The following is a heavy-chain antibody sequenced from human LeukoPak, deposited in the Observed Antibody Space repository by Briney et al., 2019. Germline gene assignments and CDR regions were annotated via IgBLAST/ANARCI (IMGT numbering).Heavy chain of an antibody. J-gene: IGHJ6*03. Sequence: SETLSLTCTVSGRSLGTYYWSSVRQSPGWGLGWIRYIYVNRNKSNPCLECRFTITVDTSKTQFFRKMSSVTAAETAVYYWATQIGGGIEDMDVWGKGTKVTVSS. CDR1: GRSLGTYY. D-gene: IGHD3-10*01. V-gene: IGHV4-59*08. CDR2: IYVNRN. CDR3: ATQIGGGIEDMDV.